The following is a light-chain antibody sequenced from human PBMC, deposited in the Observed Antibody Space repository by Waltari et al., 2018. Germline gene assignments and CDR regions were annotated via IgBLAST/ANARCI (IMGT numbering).Light chain of an antibody. V-gene: IGLV1-40*01. Sequence: QSVLTQPPSVSGAPGQRVTLSCTGSSPNIGAGYDVPWYQQLPGTAPKLLIYGNSNRPSGVPDRFSGSKSGTSASLAITGLQAEDEADYYCQSYDSSLSGSEVFGGGTKLTVL. CDR2: GNS. CDR3: QSYDSSLSGSEV. CDR1: SPNIGAGYD. J-gene: IGLJ2*01.